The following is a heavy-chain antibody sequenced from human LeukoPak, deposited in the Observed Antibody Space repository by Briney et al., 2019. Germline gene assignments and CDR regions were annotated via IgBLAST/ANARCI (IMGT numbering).Heavy chain of an antibody. CDR1: GLDFRSYW. Sequence: GGSLRLSCAASGLDFRSYWMHWVRQAPGRGLMWVSRINGDGRTTDYADSVKGRFTISRDNAQNTLFLQMNSLRAGDTALYYCVRRSAATGAFDSWGQGTLVIVSS. CDR2: INGDGRTT. J-gene: IGHJ4*02. D-gene: IGHD6-13*01. CDR3: VRRSAATGAFDS. V-gene: IGHV3-74*01.